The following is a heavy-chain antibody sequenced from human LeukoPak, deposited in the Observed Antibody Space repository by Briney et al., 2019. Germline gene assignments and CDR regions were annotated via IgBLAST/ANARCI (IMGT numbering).Heavy chain of an antibody. CDR3: ARVTAAAGVYYFDY. V-gene: IGHV3-21*01. D-gene: IGHD6-13*01. Sequence: GGSLRLSCAASGFTFSNYSMNWVRQAPGKGLEWVSSISSSSNDRYYAHSVKGRFTISRDTARNSPYLQMNSLRSEDTAVYYCARVTAAAGVYYFDYWGQGTLVTVSS. CDR1: GFTFSNYS. J-gene: IGHJ4*02. CDR2: ISSSSNDR.